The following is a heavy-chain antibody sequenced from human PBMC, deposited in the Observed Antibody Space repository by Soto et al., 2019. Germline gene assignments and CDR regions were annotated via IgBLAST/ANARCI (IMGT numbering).Heavy chain of an antibody. V-gene: IGHV4-31*03. CDR3: ARDQPTYYYDSSGSLGMDV. CDR1: GGSISSGGYY. J-gene: IGHJ6*02. Sequence: TSETRSLTCTVSGGSISSGGYYWSWIRQHPGKGLEWIGYIYYSGSTYYNPSLKSRVTISVDTSKNQFSLKLSSVTAADTAVYYCARDQPTYYYDSSGSLGMDVWGQGTTVTVSS. D-gene: IGHD3-22*01. CDR2: IYYSGST.